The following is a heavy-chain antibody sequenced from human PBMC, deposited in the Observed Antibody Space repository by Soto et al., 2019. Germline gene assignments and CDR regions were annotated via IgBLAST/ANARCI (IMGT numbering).Heavy chain of an antibody. D-gene: IGHD5-18*01. CDR1: GYTFTSYG. Sequence: QVQLVQSGAEVKKPGASVKVSCKASGYTFTSYGIIWVRQAPGQGLEWMGWISAYNGNTNYAQKLQGRVTMTTDTSTSTAYMELRSLRSDDTAVYYCARGRIQLWTDHPVENDYWGQGTLVTVSS. V-gene: IGHV1-18*01. CDR2: ISAYNGNT. J-gene: IGHJ4*02. CDR3: ARGRIQLWTDHPVENDY.